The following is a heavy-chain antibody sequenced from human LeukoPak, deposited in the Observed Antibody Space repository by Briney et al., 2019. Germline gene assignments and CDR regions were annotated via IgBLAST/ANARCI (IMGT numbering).Heavy chain of an antibody. CDR2: ISYDGNNK. V-gene: IGHV3-30-3*01. D-gene: IGHD2/OR15-2a*01. CDR3: TRQRISSSTLDY. Sequence: GRSLRLSCAASGFTFSDYPMHWVRQAPGKGLEWVAVISYDGNNKYYADSVKGRFTISRDNSNNTLYVQMNSLRGDDTAVYYSTRQRISSSTLDYWGQGILVTVSS. CDR1: GFTFSDYP. J-gene: IGHJ4*02.